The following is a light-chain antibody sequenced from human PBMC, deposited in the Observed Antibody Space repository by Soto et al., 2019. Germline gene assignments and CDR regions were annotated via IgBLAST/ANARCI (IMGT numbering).Light chain of an antibody. J-gene: IGKJ3*01. CDR2: AAS. CDR1: QSMSSY. Sequence: DIQMTQSPSSLSASVGDRVTITCRASQSMSSYLNWYQQKPGKAPKLLIYAASSLQSGVPSRFSGSGSGTDFTLTISSLQPEDFATYYRQTSYSNPLTFGPGTKVDIK. CDR3: QTSYSNPLT. V-gene: IGKV1-39*01.